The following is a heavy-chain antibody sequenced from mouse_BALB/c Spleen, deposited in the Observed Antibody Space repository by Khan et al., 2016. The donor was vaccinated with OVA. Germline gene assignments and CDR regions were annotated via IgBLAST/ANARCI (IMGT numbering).Heavy chain of an antibody. V-gene: IGHV2-6-5*01. CDR2: IWGGGSK. CDR1: GFSLTDYA. Sequence: QVQLKESGPGLVAPSQSLSITCTVSGFSLTDYAVSWIRQPPGKGLEWLGVIWGGGSKYYNSALKSRLSISKDNYKSQVFLKMNSLQTDETAMYYCAKDPPYYGMDDWGQGTSVTVSS. CDR3: AKDPPYYGMDD. J-gene: IGHJ4*01.